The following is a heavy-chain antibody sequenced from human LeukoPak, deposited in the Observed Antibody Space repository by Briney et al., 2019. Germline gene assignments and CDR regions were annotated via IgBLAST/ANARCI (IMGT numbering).Heavy chain of an antibody. Sequence: GGSLRLSCAASGFTFSNYAMGWVRQAPGKGLVWVSRINSDASSTSYADSVKGRFTISRDNAKNTLYLQMNSLRAEDTAVYYCARAAYYYGMDVWGQGTTVTVSS. CDR1: GFTFSNYA. CDR3: ARAAYYYGMDV. CDR2: INSDASST. V-gene: IGHV3-74*01. J-gene: IGHJ6*02.